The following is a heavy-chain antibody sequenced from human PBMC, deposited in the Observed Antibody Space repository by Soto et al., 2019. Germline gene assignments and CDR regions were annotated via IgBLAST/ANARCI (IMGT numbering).Heavy chain of an antibody. D-gene: IGHD3-16*02. J-gene: IGHJ4*02. Sequence: GASLKVSCKASGYTFTSYAMHWVRQAPGQRLEWMGWINAGNGNTKYSQKFQGRVTITRDTSASTAYMELSSLRSEDTAVYYCAPVYYDYIWGSYPIVYWGQGTLVNVSS. CDR1: GYTFTSYA. CDR2: INAGNGNT. CDR3: APVYYDYIWGSYPIVY. V-gene: IGHV1-3*01.